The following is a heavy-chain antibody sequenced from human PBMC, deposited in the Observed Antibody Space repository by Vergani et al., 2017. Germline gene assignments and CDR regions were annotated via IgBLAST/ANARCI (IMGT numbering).Heavy chain of an antibody. Sequence: QVQLVQSGAEVKKPGSSVKVSCKASGGTFSSYAISWVRQAPGQGLEWMGRIIPIFGTANYAQKFQGRVTITADKSTSTAYMELSSLRSEDTAVYYCARDEGSGWYEYYNWSDSWGQGTLVTVSS. CDR2: IIPIFGTA. CDR3: ARDEGSGWYEYYNWSDS. D-gene: IGHD6-19*01. V-gene: IGHV1-69*14. CDR1: GGTFSSYA. J-gene: IGHJ5*01.